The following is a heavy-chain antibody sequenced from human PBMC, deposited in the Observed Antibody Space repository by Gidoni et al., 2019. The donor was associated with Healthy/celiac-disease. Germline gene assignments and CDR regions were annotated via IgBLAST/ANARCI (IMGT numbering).Heavy chain of an antibody. CDR2: ISGSGGST. CDR3: AKDPGIAVAGTILGYFDY. D-gene: IGHD6-19*01. CDR1: GFTFSSYA. J-gene: IGHJ4*02. V-gene: IGHV3-23*01. Sequence: EVQLLESGGGLVQPGGSLRLSCAASGFTFSSYARSWVRQAPGKGLEWVSAISGSGGSTYYADSVKGRFTISRDNSKNTLYLQMNSLRAEDTAVYYCAKDPGIAVAGTILGYFDYWGQGTLVTVSS.